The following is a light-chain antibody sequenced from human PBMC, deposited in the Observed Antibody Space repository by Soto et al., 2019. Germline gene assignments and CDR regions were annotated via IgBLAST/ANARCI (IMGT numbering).Light chain of an antibody. CDR3: QQYNNWPPIT. V-gene: IGKV3-15*01. Sequence: EIVTAPSPATLSVSTGERATLCCMASQSVSSNLAWYQQKPGQAPRLLIYGASTRATGIPARFSGSGSGTEFTLTISSLQSEDFAVYYCQQYNNWPPITFGQGTRLEIK. CDR2: GAS. J-gene: IGKJ5*01. CDR1: QSVSSN.